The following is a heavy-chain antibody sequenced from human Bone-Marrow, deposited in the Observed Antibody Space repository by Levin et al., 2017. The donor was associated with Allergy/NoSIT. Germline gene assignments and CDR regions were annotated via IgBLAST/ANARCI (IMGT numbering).Heavy chain of an antibody. D-gene: IGHD5-12*01. Sequence: PGGSLRLSCAASGFTFSSYGMHWVRQAPGKGLEWVAVIWYDGSNKYYADSVKGRFTISRDNSKNTLYLQMNSLRAEDTAVYYCARGGRRLIVATVGGPNWFDPWGQGTLVTVSS. J-gene: IGHJ5*02. V-gene: IGHV3-33*01. CDR1: GFTFSSYG. CDR3: ARGGRRLIVATVGGPNWFDP. CDR2: IWYDGSNK.